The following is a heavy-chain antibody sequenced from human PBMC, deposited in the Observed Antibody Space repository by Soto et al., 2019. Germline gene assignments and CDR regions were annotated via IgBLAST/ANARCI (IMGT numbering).Heavy chain of an antibody. D-gene: IGHD2-2*01. CDR3: AKDPHCSSSRCFGGFFDY. V-gene: IGHV3-23*01. Sequence: EVQLLESGGDLRQVGGSLRLSCAASGFTFSTFAMSWVRQAPGKGLEWVSAISGGGESTFYADSVKGRFTISRDNSKNTLYLQMSGLRADDTAVYYCAKDPHCSSSRCFGGFFDYWGQGTLVTVSS. J-gene: IGHJ4*02. CDR1: GFTFSTFA. CDR2: ISGGGEST.